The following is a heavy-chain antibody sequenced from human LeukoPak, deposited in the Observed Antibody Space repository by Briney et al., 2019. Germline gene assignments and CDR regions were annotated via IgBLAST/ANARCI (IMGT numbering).Heavy chain of an antibody. J-gene: IGHJ3*02. V-gene: IGHV3-21*01. CDR3: ARDSGSYYESAFDI. D-gene: IGHD1-26*01. CDR2: ISSSSSYI. CDR1: GFTFSSYS. Sequence: PGGSLRLSCAASGFTFSSYSMNWVRQAPGKGLEWVSSISSSSSYIYYADSVKGRFTISRDNAKNSLYLQMNSLRAEDTAVYYCARDSGSYYESAFDIWGQGTMVTVSS.